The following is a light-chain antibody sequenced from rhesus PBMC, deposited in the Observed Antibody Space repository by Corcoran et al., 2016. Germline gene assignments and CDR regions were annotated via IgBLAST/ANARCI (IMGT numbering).Light chain of an antibody. J-gene: IGKJ1*01. CDR2: YAS. Sequence: DIQMTQSPSSLSASVGDTVTITCRASQGISNYLAWYQQKPGKAPKPLIYYASNLESGVPSRFSGIGSGTDFTLTISSLQPEDFAISYCQQRDNDLWTFGQGTKVEIK. CDR1: QGISNY. V-gene: IGKV1S14*01. CDR3: QQRDNDLWT.